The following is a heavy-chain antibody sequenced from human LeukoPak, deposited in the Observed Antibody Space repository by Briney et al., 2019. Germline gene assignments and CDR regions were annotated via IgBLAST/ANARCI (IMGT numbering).Heavy chain of an antibody. CDR2: ISWNSGSI. Sequence: GGSLRLSCAASGFTFDDYAMHWVRQAPGKGLEWVSGISWNSGSIGYADSVKGRFTISRDNAKNSLYLQMNSLRAEDMALYYCAKAYSSSWYSAFDIWGQGTMVTVSS. CDR1: GFTFDDYA. D-gene: IGHD6-13*01. CDR3: AKAYSSSWYSAFDI. J-gene: IGHJ3*02. V-gene: IGHV3-9*03.